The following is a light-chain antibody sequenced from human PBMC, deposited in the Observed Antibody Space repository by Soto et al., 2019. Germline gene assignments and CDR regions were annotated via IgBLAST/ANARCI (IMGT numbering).Light chain of an antibody. V-gene: IGLV3-21*02. Sequence: SYELTQPPSVSVAPGQTARITCGGNNIGSKSVHWCQQKPGQAPVVVVYDDSDRPSGIPERFAGSNSGNTATLNISRVEAGDEADYYCQVWDSSSDHVVFGGGTKVTVL. J-gene: IGLJ2*01. CDR2: DDS. CDR1: NIGSKS. CDR3: QVWDSSSDHVV.